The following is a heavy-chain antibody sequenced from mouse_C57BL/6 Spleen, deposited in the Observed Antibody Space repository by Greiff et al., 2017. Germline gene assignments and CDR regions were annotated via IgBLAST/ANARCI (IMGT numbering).Heavy chain of an antibody. Sequence: QVPLQQPGAELVKPGASVKLSCKASGYTFTSYWMHWVKQRPGQGLEWIGMIHPNSGSTNYNDPFKSKATLTVDKSSSTAYMRRSSLTSEASAVYYCAGWLGRSYWYFDVWGTGTTGTVSS. D-gene: IGHD4-1*01. CDR1: GYTFTSYW. CDR2: IHPNSGST. CDR3: AGWLGRSYWYFDV. J-gene: IGHJ1*03. V-gene: IGHV1-64*01.